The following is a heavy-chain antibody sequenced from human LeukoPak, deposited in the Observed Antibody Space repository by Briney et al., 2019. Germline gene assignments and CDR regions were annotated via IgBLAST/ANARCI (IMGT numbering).Heavy chain of an antibody. CDR1: GGSFSGYY. Sequence: SETLSLTCAVYGGSFSGYYWSWIRQPPGKGLEWIGEINHSGSTNYNPSLKSRVNISVDTSKNQFSLKLSSVTAADTAVYYCARAAYDSSGYYLDYWGQGTLVTVSS. D-gene: IGHD3-22*01. J-gene: IGHJ4*02. CDR2: INHSGST. CDR3: ARAAYDSSGYYLDY. V-gene: IGHV4-34*01.